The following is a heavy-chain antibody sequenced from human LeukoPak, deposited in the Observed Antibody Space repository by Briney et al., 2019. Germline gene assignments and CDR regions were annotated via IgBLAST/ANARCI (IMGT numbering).Heavy chain of an antibody. V-gene: IGHV3-21*01. CDR2: ISGSSSYI. J-gene: IGHJ6*03. Sequence: GGTLRLSCEASGFTFSIHGMAWVRQAPGKGLEWVSSISGSSSYIYYADSVKGRFTISRDNAKNSLYLQMNSLRAEDTAVYYCAVEDYYGSGSKNPYYYYYYYMDVWGKGTTVTVSS. CDR3: AVEDYYGSGSKNPYYYYYYYMDV. CDR1: GFTFSIHG. D-gene: IGHD3-10*01.